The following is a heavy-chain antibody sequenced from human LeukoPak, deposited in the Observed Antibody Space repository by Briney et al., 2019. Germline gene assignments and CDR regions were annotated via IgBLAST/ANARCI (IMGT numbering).Heavy chain of an antibody. J-gene: IGHJ6*03. V-gene: IGHV3-23*01. Sequence: GGSLRLSCAASGVNFSSYAMSWVRQAPGKGLEWVSAISGSGGSTYYADSVKGRFTIPRDNSKNTLYLQMNSLRAEDTAVYYCATRDPYYYYMDVWGKGSTVTVSS. CDR2: ISGSGGST. CDR1: GVNFSSYA. D-gene: IGHD5-24*01. CDR3: ATRDPYYYYMDV.